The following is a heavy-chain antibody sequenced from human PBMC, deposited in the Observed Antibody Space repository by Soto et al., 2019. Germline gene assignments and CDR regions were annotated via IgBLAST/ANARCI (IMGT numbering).Heavy chain of an antibody. CDR2: ISAYNGNT. J-gene: IGHJ4*02. Sequence: QVQLVQSGAEVKKPGASVKVSCKASCYTFTSYGIRWVRQAPGQVLEWVGWISAYNGNTNYAQKLQGRVTMTTDTSTSTANMQLMGLSAHGKAVYYCAGEEWGGTCYFDYWGQGTLVTVSS. CDR3: AGEEWGGTCYFDY. D-gene: IGHD1-26*01. V-gene: IGHV1-18*01. CDR1: CYTFTSYG.